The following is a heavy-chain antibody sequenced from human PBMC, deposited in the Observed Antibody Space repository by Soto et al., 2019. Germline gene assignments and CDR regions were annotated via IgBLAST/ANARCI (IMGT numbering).Heavy chain of an antibody. Sequence: QEQLQQWGAGLLKTSETLSLTCAVEGASFSGRFWSWIRQPPGKGLEWIGEMNQGGVNNYNPSVESPAIMLVGRIRSRISLELTCVTAVDTAVYYGPSGQFHSGLFFDLCGRRAPVTVCS. J-gene: IGHJ2*01. V-gene: IGHV4-34*02. CDR1: GASFSGRF. CDR2: MNQGGVN. D-gene: IGHD1-26*01. CDR3: PSGQFHSGLFFDL.